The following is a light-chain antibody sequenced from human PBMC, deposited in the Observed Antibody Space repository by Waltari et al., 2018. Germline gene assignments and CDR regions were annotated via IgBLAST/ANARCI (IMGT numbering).Light chain of an antibody. J-gene: IGLJ2*01. V-gene: IGLV3-25*03. Sequence: SYELTQPPSVSVSPGQTARITCSSDALSKQFVSWYQLKAGQAPVLVIYKDDERPAGIPERFSGSSSGTTVTLTISGVQAEDEADYYCQSSDRGGYVVFGGGTKLTVL. CDR3: QSSDRGGYVV. CDR1: ALSKQF. CDR2: KDD.